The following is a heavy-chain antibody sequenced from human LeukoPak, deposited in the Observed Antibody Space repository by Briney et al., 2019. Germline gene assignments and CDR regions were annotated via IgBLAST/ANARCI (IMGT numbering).Heavy chain of an antibody. V-gene: IGHV4-34*01. J-gene: IGHJ6*03. CDR2: INHGGST. CDR3: ARGRGDSSSWYSYYYYYMDV. CDR1: GGSFSGYY. Sequence: KPSETLSLTCAVYGGSFSGYYWSWIRQPPGKGLEWIGEINHGGSTSYNPSLKSRVTISVDTSKNQFSLKLSSVTAADTAVYYCARGRGDSSSWYSYYYYYMDVWGKGTTVTVSS. D-gene: IGHD6-13*01.